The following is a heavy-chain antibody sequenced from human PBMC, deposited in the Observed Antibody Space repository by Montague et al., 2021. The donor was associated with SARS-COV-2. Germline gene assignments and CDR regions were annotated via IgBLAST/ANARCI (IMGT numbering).Heavy chain of an antibody. CDR2: VHNTGNS. D-gene: IGHD3-9*01. CDR1: GASISLNSHS. J-gene: IGHJ5*02. Sequence: SETLSLTCTVSGASISLNSHSWGWLRQPPGRGLEWITTVHNTGNSYHNSSLRSRVTISRDTSQRQVSLRLNSMTTADTAVYYCARLPTGFPNWFDTWGQGILVTVSS. V-gene: IGHV4-39*01. CDR3: ARLPTGFPNWFDT.